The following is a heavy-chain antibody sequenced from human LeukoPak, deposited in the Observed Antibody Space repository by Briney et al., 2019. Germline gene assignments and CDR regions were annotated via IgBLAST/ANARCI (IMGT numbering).Heavy chain of an antibody. CDR1: GGSFSDYL. V-gene: IGHV4-34*01. CDR2: INHGGST. CDR3: AAYFSGYAWFGY. J-gene: IGHJ4*02. D-gene: IGHD5-12*01. Sequence: SETLSLTCAVYGGSFSDYLWTWIRQPPGKGLEWIGDINHGGSTNYNPSLTSRVTISVDTSKNQFSLRLTSVTAADTALYYCAAYFSGYAWFGYWGQGTLVTVSS.